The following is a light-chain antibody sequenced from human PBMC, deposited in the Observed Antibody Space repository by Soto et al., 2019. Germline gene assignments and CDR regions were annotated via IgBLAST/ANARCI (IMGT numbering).Light chain of an antibody. CDR1: SSNIGSET. Sequence: QSVLTKPPSASGTPGQRVTISCSGSSSNIGSETVNWYQQVPGTAPKLLIYANNQRPSGVPDRFSVSKSGTSASLAIGGLQSEDEAVYYCAAWDDSLKGWVFGGGTKLTVL. V-gene: IGLV1-44*01. J-gene: IGLJ3*02. CDR3: AAWDDSLKGWV. CDR2: ANN.